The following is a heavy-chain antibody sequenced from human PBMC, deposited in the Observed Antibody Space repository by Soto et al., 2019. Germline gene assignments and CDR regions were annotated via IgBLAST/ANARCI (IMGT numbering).Heavy chain of an antibody. Sequence: GGSLRLSCAASGFRFTANWMHCVRQAPGKGLEWVSRINVEGTVTRYADSVKGRLTISRDNSKNTLYLQMNSLRAEDTAVYYCARDSGNYGDYYNFDYWGQGTLVTVSS. CDR1: GFRFTANW. D-gene: IGHD4-17*01. CDR2: INVEGTVT. J-gene: IGHJ4*02. V-gene: IGHV3-74*01. CDR3: ARDSGNYGDYYNFDY.